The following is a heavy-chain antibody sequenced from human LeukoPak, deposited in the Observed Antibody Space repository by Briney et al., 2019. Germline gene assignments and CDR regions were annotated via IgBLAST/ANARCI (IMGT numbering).Heavy chain of an antibody. V-gene: IGHV4-34*08. CDR3: AALYSGYGTPDY. D-gene: IGHD5-12*01. Sequence: GSLRLSCAASGFTFSDYYMSWIRQAPGKGLEWIGEIYHSGSTNYNPSLKSRVTISVDKSKNQFSLKLSSVTAADTAVYYCAALYSGYGTPDYWGQGTLVTVSS. CDR1: GFTFSDYY. J-gene: IGHJ4*02. CDR2: IYHSGST.